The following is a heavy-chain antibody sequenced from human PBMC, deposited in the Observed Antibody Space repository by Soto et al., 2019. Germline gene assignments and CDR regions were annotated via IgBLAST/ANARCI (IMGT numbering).Heavy chain of an antibody. J-gene: IGHJ6*04. D-gene: IGHD1-26*01. CDR3: ARYGSGSYDGYYYYGMDV. CDR1: GYTFTSYY. V-gene: IGHV1-46*01. CDR2: INPSGGST. Sequence: ASVKASCKASGYTFTSYYMHWVRQAPGQGLEWMGIINPSGGSTSYAQKFQGRVTMTRDTSTSTVYMELSSLRSDDTAVYYCARYGSGSYDGYYYYGMDVWGEGTTVTSPQ.